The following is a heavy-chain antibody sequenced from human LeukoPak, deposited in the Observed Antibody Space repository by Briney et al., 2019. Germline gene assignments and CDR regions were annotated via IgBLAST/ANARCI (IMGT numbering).Heavy chain of an antibody. CDR2: IKQDGSEK. CDR1: GFTFSSYW. J-gene: IGHJ6*02. D-gene: IGHD4-11*01. Sequence: SGGSLRLSCAASGFTFSSYWMSWVRQAPGKGLEWVANIKQDGSEKYYVDSVKGRFTISRDNAKNSLYLQMNSLRAEDTAVYYCARDPGGYSNYGGYYYYYGMDVWGQGTTVTVSS. V-gene: IGHV3-7*01. CDR3: ARDPGGYSNYGGYYYYYGMDV.